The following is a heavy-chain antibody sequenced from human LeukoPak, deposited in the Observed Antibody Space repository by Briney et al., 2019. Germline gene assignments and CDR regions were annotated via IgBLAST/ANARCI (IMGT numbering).Heavy chain of an antibody. J-gene: IGHJ4*02. CDR2: INSRSSTI. D-gene: IGHD3-3*01. CDR3: ARTRGGYYDFWSGYYLDY. Sequence: PGGSLRLSCVASGFTFSSYSMNWVRQAPGKGLEFISYINSRSSTIYYADVVKGRFTISRDNAKNSLYLQMNSLRAEDTAVYYCARTRGGYYDFWSGYYLDYWGQGTLVTVSS. CDR1: GFTFSSYS. V-gene: IGHV3-48*01.